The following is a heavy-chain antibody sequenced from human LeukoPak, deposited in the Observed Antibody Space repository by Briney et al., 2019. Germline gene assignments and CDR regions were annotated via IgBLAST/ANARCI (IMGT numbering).Heavy chain of an antibody. V-gene: IGHV3-23*01. J-gene: IGHJ4*02. CDR2: ISGSGGST. Sequence: PGGSLRLSCAASGFTFSSYAMSWVRQAPGKGLEWVSAISGSGGSTYYADSVKGRFTISRDNSKNTLYLQMNSLRAEDTAVYYCAKSPVPYCSSTNCYFDYWGQGTLVTVSS. D-gene: IGHD2-2*01. CDR3: AKSPVPYCSSTNCYFDY. CDR1: GFTFSSYA.